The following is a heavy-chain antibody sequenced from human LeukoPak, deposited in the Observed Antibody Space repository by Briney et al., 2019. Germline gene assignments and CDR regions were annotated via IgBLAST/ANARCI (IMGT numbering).Heavy chain of an antibody. CDR3: AYDSSGYYYTPGDY. D-gene: IGHD3-22*01. CDR2: ISYDGSDK. J-gene: IGHJ4*02. V-gene: IGHV3-30*18. Sequence: GGSLRLSCEVSGFTFSSYWMYWVRQAPGKGLEWVAVISYDGSDKNYADSVKGRFTISRDNSKNTLYLQMNSLRAEDTAVYYCAYDSSGYYYTPGDYWGQGTLVTVSS. CDR1: GFTFSSYW.